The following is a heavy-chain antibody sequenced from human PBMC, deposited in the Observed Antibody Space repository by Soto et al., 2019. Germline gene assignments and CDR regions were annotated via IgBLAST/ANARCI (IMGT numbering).Heavy chain of an antibody. CDR2: IWYDGSNK. V-gene: IGHV3-33*01. D-gene: IGHD6-19*01. CDR1: GFTFSSYG. J-gene: IGHJ4*02. CDR3: ARDLRSASGWYAPGY. Sequence: GGSLRLSCAASGFTFSSYGMHWVRQAPGKGLEWVAVIWYDGSNKYYADSVKGRFTFSRDNSRNTVYLQMNSLRADDTAVYYCARDLRSASGWYAPGYWGQGTLVTVSS.